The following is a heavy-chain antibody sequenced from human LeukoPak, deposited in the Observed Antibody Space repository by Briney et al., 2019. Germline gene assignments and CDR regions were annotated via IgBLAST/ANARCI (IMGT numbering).Heavy chain of an antibody. J-gene: IGHJ4*02. V-gene: IGHV3-23*01. CDR1: GFTFSSYA. CDR2: ISGSGDST. CDR3: APSCSGSSCSLPDY. Sequence: GGSLRLSCAVSGFTFSSYAMSWVRQAPGKGLEWVSVISGSGDSTYYADSVKGRFTISRDNSKNTLYLQMNSLRAEDTAVYYYAPSCSGSSCSLPDYWGQGTLVTVSS. D-gene: IGHD2-15*01.